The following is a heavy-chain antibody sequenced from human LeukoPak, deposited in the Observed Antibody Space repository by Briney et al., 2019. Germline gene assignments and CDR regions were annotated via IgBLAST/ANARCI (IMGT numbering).Heavy chain of an antibody. J-gene: IGHJ4*02. D-gene: IGHD6-6*01. CDR2: ISGSGGST. CDR3: AKDTKGIAAPLDY. V-gene: IGHV3-23*01. Sequence: PGGTLRLSCAASRFTFSSYAMSWVRQAPGKGLEWVSAISGSGGSTYYADSVKGRFTISRDNSKNTLYLQMNSLRAEDTAVYYCAKDTKGIAAPLDYWGQGTLVTVSS. CDR1: RFTFSSYA.